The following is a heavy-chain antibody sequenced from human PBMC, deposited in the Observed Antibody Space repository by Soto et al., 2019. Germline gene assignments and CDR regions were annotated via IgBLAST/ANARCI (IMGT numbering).Heavy chain of an antibody. D-gene: IGHD3-9*01. CDR3: PKPKGADIPFDS. CDR1: GFAFSRDG. V-gene: IGHV3-30*18. J-gene: IGHJ4*02. CDR2: ISFDGSDK. Sequence: QVQLVESGGGVVQPGKSLRLSCAAAGFAFSRDGMHWVRQAPGKGLEWVAVISFDGSDKYYADSVKGRFTISRDNSKNTVDLQMNSLTPEDTALYYRPKPKGADIPFDSWGQATQVTVSS.